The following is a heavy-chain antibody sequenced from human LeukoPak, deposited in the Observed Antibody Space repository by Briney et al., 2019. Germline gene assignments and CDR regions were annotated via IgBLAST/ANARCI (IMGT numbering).Heavy chain of an antibody. Sequence: SETLSLTCAVSGGSISSGGYSWSWIRQPPGKGLEWIGYIYHSGSTYYNPSLKSRVTISVDRSKNQFSLKLSSVTAADTAVYNCARVRTYGSGPFDPWGQGSLVTVSS. D-gene: IGHD3-10*01. J-gene: IGHJ5*02. CDR1: GGSISSGGYS. CDR3: ARVRTYGSGPFDP. V-gene: IGHV4-30-2*01. CDR2: IYHSGST.